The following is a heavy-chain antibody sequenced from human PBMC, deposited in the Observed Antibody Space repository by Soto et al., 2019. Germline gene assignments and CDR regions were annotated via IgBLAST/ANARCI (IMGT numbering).Heavy chain of an antibody. V-gene: IGHV1-2*02. Sequence: PSVKVSCKASGYTFTGYYMHWVRQAPGQGLEWMGWINPNSGGTNYAQKFQGRVTMTRDTSISTAYMELSRLRSDDTAVYYCARDDSAARPLWYFDLWGRGTLVTVSS. J-gene: IGHJ2*01. CDR3: ARDDSAARPLWYFDL. CDR1: GYTFTGYY. CDR2: INPNSGGT. D-gene: IGHD6-6*01.